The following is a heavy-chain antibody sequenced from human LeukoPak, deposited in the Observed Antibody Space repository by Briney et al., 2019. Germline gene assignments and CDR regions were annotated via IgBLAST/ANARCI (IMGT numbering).Heavy chain of an antibody. CDR1: GYTFTAYY. CDR2: INPNSGDT. CDR3: ARVTPERLAHIVVVPAAIDY. V-gene: IGHV1-2*06. Sequence: ASVKVSCKASGYTFTAYYMHWVRQAPGQGLEWVGRINPNSGDTNYAQKFQGRVTMTRDTSISTVYMELRSLRSDDTAVYYCARVTPERLAHIVVVPAAIDYWGQGTLVTVSS. D-gene: IGHD2-2*01. J-gene: IGHJ4*02.